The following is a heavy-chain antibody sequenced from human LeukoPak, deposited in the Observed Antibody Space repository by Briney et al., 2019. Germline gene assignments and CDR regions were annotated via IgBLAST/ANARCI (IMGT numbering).Heavy chain of an antibody. CDR3: AKGPYYYDSIDAFDI. V-gene: IGHV3-30*18. J-gene: IGHJ3*02. Sequence: PGRSLRLSCAASGFTFSSYGMHWVRQAPGKGLEWVAVISYDGSNKYYADSVKGRFTISRDNSKNTLYLQMNSLRAEDTAVYYCAKGPYYYDSIDAFDIWGQGTMVTVSS. CDR2: ISYDGSNK. CDR1: GFTFSSYG. D-gene: IGHD3-22*01.